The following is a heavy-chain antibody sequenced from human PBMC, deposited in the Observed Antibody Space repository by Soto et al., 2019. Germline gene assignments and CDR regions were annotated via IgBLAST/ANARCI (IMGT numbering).Heavy chain of an antibody. Sequence: SETLSLTCAVYGGSFSGYYWSWIRQPPGKGLEWIGEINHSGSTNYNPSLKSRVTISVDTSKNQFSLKRSRLRSEDTAVYYCARVVFYYVSSGYSKGSGANCFDPWGQGTLVTVSS. D-gene: IGHD3-22*01. CDR3: ARVVFYYVSSGYSKGSGANCFDP. CDR1: GGSFSGYY. V-gene: IGHV4-34*01. CDR2: INHSGST. J-gene: IGHJ5*02.